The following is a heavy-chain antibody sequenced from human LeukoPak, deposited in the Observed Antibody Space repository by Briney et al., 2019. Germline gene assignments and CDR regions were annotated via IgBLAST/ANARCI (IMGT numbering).Heavy chain of an antibody. CDR2: IRGSGGST. CDR3: AKDGQMWFGELLYKDY. CDR1: GFTFSSYA. Sequence: AGGSLRLSCAASGFTFSSYAMSWVRQAPGKGLEWISAIRGSGGSTYYADSVKGRFTISRDNSKNTLYLQMNSLRAEDTAVYYCAKDGQMWFGELLYKDYWGQGTLVTVSS. J-gene: IGHJ4*02. D-gene: IGHD3-10*01. V-gene: IGHV3-23*01.